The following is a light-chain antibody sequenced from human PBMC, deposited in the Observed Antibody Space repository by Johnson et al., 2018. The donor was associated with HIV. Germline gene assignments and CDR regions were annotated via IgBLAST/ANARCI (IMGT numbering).Light chain of an antibody. CDR3: GTWDSSLSAWGYV. V-gene: IGLV1-51*01. Sequence: QSVLTQPPSVSAAPGQKVTISCSGSSSNIGNNYVSWYQQLPGTAPKLLIYDNNKRPSGIPDRFSGSKSGTSATLGITGLQTGEEADYYCGTWDSSLSAWGYVFVTGTKFTVL. CDR1: SSNIGNNY. CDR2: DNN. J-gene: IGLJ1*01.